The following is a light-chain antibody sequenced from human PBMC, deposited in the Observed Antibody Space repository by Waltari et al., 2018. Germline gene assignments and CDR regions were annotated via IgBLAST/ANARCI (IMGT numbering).Light chain of an antibody. Sequence: EIVLAQSPGTLSLSPGERATLSCRASQSVSRYLAWYQQKPGQAPRLLIYGTSIRATGIPDRFSGSGSGTDFSLTISRLESEDFAVYYCQHYVRLPATFGQGTKVEIK. CDR1: QSVSRY. J-gene: IGKJ1*01. CDR3: QHYVRLPAT. CDR2: GTS. V-gene: IGKV3-20*01.